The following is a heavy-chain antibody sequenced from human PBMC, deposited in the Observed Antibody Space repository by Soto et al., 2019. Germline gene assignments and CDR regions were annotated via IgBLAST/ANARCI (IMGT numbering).Heavy chain of an antibody. CDR1: GYSISSNNW. J-gene: IGHJ4*02. Sequence: SETLSLTCTVSGYSISSNNWWAWIRQPPGKGLEWIGHIFYDGNTYYNPSFKSRVTMSVDTSKNQFSLKLSSVTAVDTAVYYCARRMTNYYGLDYWGQGTLVTVS. CDR3: ARRMTNYYGLDY. D-gene: IGHD3-10*01. V-gene: IGHV4-28*01. CDR2: IFYDGNT.